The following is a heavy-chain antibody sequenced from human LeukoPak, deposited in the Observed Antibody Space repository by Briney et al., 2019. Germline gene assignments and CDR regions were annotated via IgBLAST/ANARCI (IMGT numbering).Heavy chain of an antibody. CDR2: INPNSGDT. Sequence: ASVKVSCTASGYTFTSYHMHWVRQAPGQGLEWMGRINPNSGDTNYAQKFQGRVTMTRDTSISTAYMELSRLRSDDTAVYYCARDYCSSTSCLFDYWGQGTLVTVSS. V-gene: IGHV1-2*06. CDR3: ARDYCSSTSCLFDY. CDR1: GYTFTSYH. D-gene: IGHD2-2*01. J-gene: IGHJ4*02.